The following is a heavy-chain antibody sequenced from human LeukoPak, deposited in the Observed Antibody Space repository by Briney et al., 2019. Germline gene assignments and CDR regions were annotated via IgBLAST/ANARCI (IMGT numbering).Heavy chain of an antibody. D-gene: IGHD3-9*01. V-gene: IGHV3-9*01. CDR3: AKDRRDDILTGYSDY. CDR1: GFTFDDYA. Sequence: PGRSLRLSCAAPGFTFDDYAMHWDRQAPGKGLEWVSGISWNSGSIGYADSVKGRFTISRDNAKNSLYLQMNSLRAEDTALYYCAKDRRDDILTGYSDYWGQGTLVTVSS. CDR2: ISWNSGSI. J-gene: IGHJ4*02.